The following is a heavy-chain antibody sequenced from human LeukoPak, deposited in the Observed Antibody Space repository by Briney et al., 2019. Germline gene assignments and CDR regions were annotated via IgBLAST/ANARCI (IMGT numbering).Heavy chain of an antibody. Sequence: ASVKVSCKASGYTFTGYYIHWVRQAPGQGLEWVGWINPNSGGTNYAQQFQGRVTMTRDTSISTAYMELSRLRSDDTAMYYCARVKNYYDSSGYLYYFDYWGQGTLVTVSS. CDR2: INPNSGGT. J-gene: IGHJ4*02. V-gene: IGHV1-2*02. D-gene: IGHD3-22*01. CDR1: GYTFTGYY. CDR3: ARVKNYYDSSGYLYYFDY.